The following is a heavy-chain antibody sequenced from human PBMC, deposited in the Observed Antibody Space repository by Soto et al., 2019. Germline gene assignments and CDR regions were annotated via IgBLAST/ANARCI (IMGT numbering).Heavy chain of an antibody. J-gene: IGHJ6*02. CDR3: ASTSGYSYGYIPPYYYSGMDV. V-gene: IGHV5-51*01. CDR1: GDSLTIYC. Sequence: GASLKRSGKGSGDSLTIYCSGCVRQKTGKGLEWMGIIYPGDSDTRYSPSFQGQVTISADKSISTAYLQWSSLKASDTAMYYCASTSGYSYGYIPPYYYSGMDVRGHGTTVPVSS. D-gene: IGHD5-18*01. CDR2: IYPGDSDT.